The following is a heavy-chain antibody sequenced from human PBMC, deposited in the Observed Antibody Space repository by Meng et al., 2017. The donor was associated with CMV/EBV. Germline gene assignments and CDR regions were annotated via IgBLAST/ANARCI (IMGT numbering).Heavy chain of an antibody. Sequence: QVHLVQAGAEGKKPGSSLRVSCKSSGGTFSSYAISWVRQAPGQGLEWMGGIIPIFGTANYAQKFQGRVTITADESTSTAYMELSSLRSEDTAVYYCARGSGAGTTWSYFDYWGQGTLVTVPS. J-gene: IGHJ4*02. D-gene: IGHD1-7*01. CDR1: GGTFSSYA. V-gene: IGHV1-69*12. CDR3: ARGSGAGTTWSYFDY. CDR2: IIPIFGTA.